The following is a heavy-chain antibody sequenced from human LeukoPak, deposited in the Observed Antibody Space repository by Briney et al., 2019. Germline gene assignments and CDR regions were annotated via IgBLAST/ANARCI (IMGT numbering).Heavy chain of an antibody. J-gene: IGHJ4*02. Sequence: GGSLRLSCAASGFTFSGYAMSWVRQAPGKGLEWVSGISSSAGNTNYADSVKGRFTISRDNSKNTLYLQMNSLRVEDTAVYYCAKAQLRVTTGIDNWGQGTLVTVSS. D-gene: IGHD4-17*01. CDR3: AKAQLRVTTGIDN. V-gene: IGHV3-23*01. CDR2: ISSSAGNT. CDR1: GFTFSGYA.